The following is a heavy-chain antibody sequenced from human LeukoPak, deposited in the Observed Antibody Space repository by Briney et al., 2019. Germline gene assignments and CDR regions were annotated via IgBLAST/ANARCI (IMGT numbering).Heavy chain of an antibody. D-gene: IGHD2-2*01. CDR1: GDSISSGDSY. CDR3: ARAPCSTTRCSLLDYYMDV. V-gene: IGHV4-30-4*08. J-gene: IGHJ6*03. Sequence: SETLSLTCIVSGDSISSGDSYWRWLRQAPRRGLEWIGYIYDSGTTSYNPSLKSRLTISVDTSKNQFSLNLTSVTAADTAVYYCARAPCSTTRCSLLDYYMDVWGKGTTVTVSS. CDR2: IYDSGTT.